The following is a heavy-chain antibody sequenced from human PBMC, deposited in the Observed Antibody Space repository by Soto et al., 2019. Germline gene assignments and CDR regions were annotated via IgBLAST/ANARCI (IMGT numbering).Heavy chain of an antibody. J-gene: IGHJ6*02. CDR1: GGTFSSYA. V-gene: IGHV1-69*13. CDR2: IIPIFGTA. CDR3: ARVSDTAMVPNYYYYYYGMDV. D-gene: IGHD5-18*01. Sequence: GASVKVSCKASGGTFSSYAISWVRQAPGQGLEWMGGIIPIFGTANYAQKFQGRVTITADESTSTAYMELSSLRSEDTAVYYCARVSDTAMVPNYYYYYYGMDVWGQGTTVTVSS.